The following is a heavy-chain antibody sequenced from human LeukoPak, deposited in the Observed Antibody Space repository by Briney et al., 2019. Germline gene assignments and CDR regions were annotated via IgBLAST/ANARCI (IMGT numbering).Heavy chain of an antibody. D-gene: IGHD1-26*01. CDR2: ISGGAGRT. J-gene: IGHJ4*02. Sequence: PGGSLRLSCAASGFTFSTYAMSWVRQAPGKGLEWVSIISGGAGRTYYADSVKGRFTISRDNPKNTLYLQMNSLRVEDTAVYFCAKADPTSVGATMDNWGQGTLVTVSS. CDR3: AKADPTSVGATMDN. CDR1: GFTFSTYA. V-gene: IGHV3-23*01.